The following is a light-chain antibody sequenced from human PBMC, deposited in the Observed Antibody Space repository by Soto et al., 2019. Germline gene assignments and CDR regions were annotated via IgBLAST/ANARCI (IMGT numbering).Light chain of an antibody. CDR1: QSVSNNY. CDR3: QQYGSLPWT. J-gene: IGKJ1*01. Sequence: EIVLTQSPGTLSFSPGEVATLSCRASQSVSNNYLAWYQQKPGQAPRLLIYGASSRATGIPDRFSGSGSGTDFTLTISRLEPEDFAVYHCQQYGSLPWTFGQGTKVDIK. CDR2: GAS. V-gene: IGKV3-20*01.